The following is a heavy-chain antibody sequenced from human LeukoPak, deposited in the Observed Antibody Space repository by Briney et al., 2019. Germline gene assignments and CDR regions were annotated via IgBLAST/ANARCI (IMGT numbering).Heavy chain of an antibody. D-gene: IGHD7-27*01. CDR2: IYYSGST. CDR1: GGSISSGGYY. Sequence: SETLSLTCTVSGGSISSGGYYWSWIRQHPGKGLEWIGYIYYSGSTYYNPSLKSRVTISVDTSKNQFSLKLSSVTAADTAVYYCARGRRLGRSPDYWGQGTLVTVSS. J-gene: IGHJ4*02. CDR3: ARGRRLGRSPDY. V-gene: IGHV4-31*03.